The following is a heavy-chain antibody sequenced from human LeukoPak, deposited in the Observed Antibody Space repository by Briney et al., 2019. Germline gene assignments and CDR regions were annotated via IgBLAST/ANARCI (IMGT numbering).Heavy chain of an antibody. CDR3: ARHRWELNAFDI. CDR2: IYYSGRT. Sequence: SETLSLTCTVSGGSISSYYWSWIRQPPGKGLEWIGYIYYSGRTNYNPSLKSRVTIPVDTSRNQFSLILSSVTAADTAVYYCARHRWELNAFDIWGQGTMVTVSS. D-gene: IGHD1-26*01. CDR1: GGSISSYY. V-gene: IGHV4-59*08. J-gene: IGHJ3*02.